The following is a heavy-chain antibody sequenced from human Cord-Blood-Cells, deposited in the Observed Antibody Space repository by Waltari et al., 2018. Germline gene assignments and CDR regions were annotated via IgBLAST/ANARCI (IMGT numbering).Heavy chain of an antibody. Sequence: EVQLVESGGGLVKPGGSLILSWAASGFTFSNYWMCWVRQAPGKGLEWVANIKQDGSEKYYVDSVKGRFTISRDNAKNSLYLQMNSLRAEDTAVYYCARVTVGWFDPWGQGTLVTVSS. J-gene: IGHJ5*02. CDR3: ARVTVGWFDP. V-gene: IGHV3-7*04. CDR2: IKQDGSEK. D-gene: IGHD4-4*01. CDR1: GFTFSNYW.